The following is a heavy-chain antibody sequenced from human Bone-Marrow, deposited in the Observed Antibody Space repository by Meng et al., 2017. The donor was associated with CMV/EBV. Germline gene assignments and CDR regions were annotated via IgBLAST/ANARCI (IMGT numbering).Heavy chain of an antibody. CDR2: INPNSGGT. V-gene: IGHV1-2*02. D-gene: IGHD3-9*01. J-gene: IGHJ4*02. Sequence: ASVKVSCKASGYTFTGYYMHWVRQAPGQGLEWMGWINPNSGGTNYAQKFQGRVTMTRDTSISTAYMELSRLRSDDTAVYYCARDESYYDILTGYLYYFDYWGQGTLVIVSS. CDR1: GYTFTGYY. CDR3: ARDESYYDILTGYLYYFDY.